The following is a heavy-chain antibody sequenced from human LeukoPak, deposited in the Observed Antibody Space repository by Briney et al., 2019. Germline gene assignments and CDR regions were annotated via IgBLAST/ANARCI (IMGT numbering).Heavy chain of an antibody. CDR2: INPSGGST. J-gene: IGHJ4*02. CDR1: GYTFTSYY. D-gene: IGHD6-13*01. V-gene: IGHV1-46*01. CDR3: ARGDFGIAAAGAFDY. Sequence: ASVKVSCKASGYTFTSYYMHWVRQAPGQGLEWMGIINPSGGSTSYAQKFQGRVTMTRDTSTSTVYVELSSLRSEDTAVYYCARGDFGIAAAGAFDYWGQGTLVTVSS.